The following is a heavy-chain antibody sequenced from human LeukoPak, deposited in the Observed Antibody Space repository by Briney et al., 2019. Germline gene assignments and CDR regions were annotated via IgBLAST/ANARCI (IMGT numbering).Heavy chain of an antibody. J-gene: IGHJ6*02. Sequence: GGSLRLSCAASGFAFRNYPMSWVRQAPGKGLEWVAGISGGDGSIYHAVSVKGRFTISRDISKSTLHLQMNSLRAEDTAVYYCARGSLWGQGTTVTVSS. CDR2: ISGGDGSI. CDR1: GFAFRNYP. V-gene: IGHV3-23*01. D-gene: IGHD3-16*01. CDR3: ARGSL.